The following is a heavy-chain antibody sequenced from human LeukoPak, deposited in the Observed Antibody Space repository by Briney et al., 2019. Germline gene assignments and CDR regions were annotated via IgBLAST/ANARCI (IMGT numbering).Heavy chain of an antibody. CDR1: GFTFSNYW. CDR3: ATYRQVLLPFES. CDR2: LNADGNSI. Sequence: GGSLRLSCAASGFTFSNYWMHWVRQAPGKGLVWVSRLNADGNSITYADSVRGRFTISRDNSKSTLSLQMNSLRAEDTAIYYCATYRQVLLPFESWGQGTLVTVSS. V-gene: IGHV3-74*01. D-gene: IGHD2-8*02. J-gene: IGHJ4*02.